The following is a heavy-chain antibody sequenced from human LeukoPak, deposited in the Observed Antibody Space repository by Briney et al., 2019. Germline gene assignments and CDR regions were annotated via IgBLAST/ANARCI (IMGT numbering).Heavy chain of an antibody. V-gene: IGHV3-7*01. D-gene: IGHD2-2*01. CDR1: GFIFTDYW. CDR2: IKEDGSEK. Sequence: GGSLRLSCAASGFIFTDYWMYWVRQAPGRGLAWVANIKEDGSEKNYVDSVKGRFTISRDNAKNSVYLQMNSLRAEDTAVYYCARDRKEGYCSSTSCPLDYWGQGTLVTVSS. J-gene: IGHJ4*02. CDR3: ARDRKEGYCSSTSCPLDY.